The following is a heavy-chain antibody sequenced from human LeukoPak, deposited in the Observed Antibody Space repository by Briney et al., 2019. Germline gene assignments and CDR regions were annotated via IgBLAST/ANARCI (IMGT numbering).Heavy chain of an antibody. D-gene: IGHD6-19*01. Sequence: PGGSLRLSCAASGFTFSSYVIHWVRQAPGRGLEWVGLISYDGFNKYYADSVKGRFTISRDKSKLYLQMNSLRAEDTAVYYCARILHISGWSIDYWGQGALVTVSS. CDR3: ARILHISGWSIDY. CDR2: ISYDGFNK. CDR1: GFTFSSYV. J-gene: IGHJ4*02. V-gene: IGHV3-30-3*01.